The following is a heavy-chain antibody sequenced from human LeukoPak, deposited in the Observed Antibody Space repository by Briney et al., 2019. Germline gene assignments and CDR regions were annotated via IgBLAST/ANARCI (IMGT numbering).Heavy chain of an antibody. V-gene: IGHV3-21*01. CDR3: ARDPYYAGTPLADY. J-gene: IGHJ4*02. D-gene: IGHD1-26*01. CDR1: GFTFSQFT. CDR2: ISSSSVHI. Sequence: PGGSLRLSCVASGFTFSQFTMNWVRQAPGKGLEWVSSISSSSVHIYYADSMKGRFNVSRDNAKNSVYLQMNSLRAEDTAVYYCARDPYYAGTPLADYWGQGTLVTVSS.